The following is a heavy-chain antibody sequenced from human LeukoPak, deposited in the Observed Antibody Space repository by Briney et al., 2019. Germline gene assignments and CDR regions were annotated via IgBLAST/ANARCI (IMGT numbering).Heavy chain of an antibody. V-gene: IGHV3-74*01. CDR2: ISSDGSST. Sequence: GGSLRLSCAASGFTFSNFWMYWVRQPPGKGLVWVSRISSDGSSTNYADSVKGRFTISRDNAKNTLYLQMDSLRAEDTAVYYCARDLGGATWGEWNYWGQGTLVTVSS. CDR1: GFTFSNFW. J-gene: IGHJ4*02. CDR3: ARDLGGATWGEWNY. D-gene: IGHD1-26*01.